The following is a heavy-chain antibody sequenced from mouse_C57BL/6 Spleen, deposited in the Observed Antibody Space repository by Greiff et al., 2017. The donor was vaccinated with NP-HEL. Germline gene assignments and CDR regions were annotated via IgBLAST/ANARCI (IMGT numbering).Heavy chain of an antibody. D-gene: IGHD1-1*01. Sequence: DVQLVESGGGLVKPGGSLKLSCAASGFTFSDYGMHWVRQAPEKGLEWVAYISSGSSTIYYADTVKGRFTISRDNAKNTLFLQMTSLRSEDTAMYYCAREGSSYGYYFDYWGQGTTLTVSS. CDR1: GFTFSDYG. CDR3: AREGSSYGYYFDY. CDR2: ISSGSSTI. J-gene: IGHJ2*01. V-gene: IGHV5-17*01.